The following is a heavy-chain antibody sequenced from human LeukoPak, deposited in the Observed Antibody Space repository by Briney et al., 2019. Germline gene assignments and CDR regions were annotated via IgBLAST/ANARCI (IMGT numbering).Heavy chain of an antibody. CDR3: ARGVAVASTSPYYYYGMDV. Sequence: GGSLRLSCAASGFTFSSYSMNWVRQAPGKGLEWVSSISSSSSYIYYADSVKGRFTISRDTAKNSLYLQMNSLRADDTAVYYCARGVAVASTSPYYYYGMDVWGQGTLVTVSS. V-gene: IGHV3-21*01. CDR1: GFTFSSYS. CDR2: ISSSSSYI. D-gene: IGHD6-19*01. J-gene: IGHJ6*02.